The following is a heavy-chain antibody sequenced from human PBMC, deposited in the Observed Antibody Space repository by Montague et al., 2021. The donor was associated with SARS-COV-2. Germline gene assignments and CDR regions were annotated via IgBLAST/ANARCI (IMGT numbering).Heavy chain of an antibody. J-gene: IGHJ6*02. Sequence: SETLSLTYTVSGGSISNYYWSWIRQPPGRGLEWIGYIYYSGSTDYSPSLKSRVTISLDTSKNQFSLTVTSVTAADTAVYYCARGGGYYNYGLDVWGPGTTVTVAS. V-gene: IGHV4-59*01. CDR2: IYYSGST. CDR1: GGSISNYY. CDR3: ARGGGYYNYGLDV. D-gene: IGHD3-22*01.